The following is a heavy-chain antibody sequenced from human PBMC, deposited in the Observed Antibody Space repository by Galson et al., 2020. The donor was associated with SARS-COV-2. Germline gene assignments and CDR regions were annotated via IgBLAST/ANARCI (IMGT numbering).Heavy chain of an antibody. Sequence: SETLSLTCTVSGGSISSSSYYWGWIRQPPGKGLEWIGSIYYSGSTYYNPSLKSRVTISVDTSKNQFSLKLSSVTAADTAVYYCARRRSGITYDYWGQGTLVTVSS. CDR2: IYYSGST. D-gene: IGHD6-19*01. V-gene: IGHV4-39*01. CDR3: ARRRSGITYDY. CDR1: GGSISSSSYY. J-gene: IGHJ4*02.